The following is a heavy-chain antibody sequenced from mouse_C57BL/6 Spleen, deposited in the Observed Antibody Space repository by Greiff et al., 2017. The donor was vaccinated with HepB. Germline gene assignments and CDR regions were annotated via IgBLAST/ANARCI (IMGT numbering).Heavy chain of an antibody. D-gene: IGHD3-1*01. CDR2: ISSGSSTI. V-gene: IGHV5-17*01. CDR3: ARTARGYAMDY. CDR1: GFTFSDYG. J-gene: IGHJ4*01. Sequence: EVHLVESGGGLVKPGGSLKLSCAASGFTFSDYGMHWVRQAPEKGLEWVAYISSGSSTIYYADTVKGRFTISRDNAKNTLFLQMTSLRSEDTAMYYCARTARGYAMDYWGQGTSVTVSS.